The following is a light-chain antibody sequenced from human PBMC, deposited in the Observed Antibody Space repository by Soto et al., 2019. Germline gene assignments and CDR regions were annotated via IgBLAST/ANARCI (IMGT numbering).Light chain of an antibody. CDR2: DAS. V-gene: IGKV3-11*01. CDR3: QQRFGWPPIT. CDR1: QSISIY. Sequence: EIVLTQSPATLSLSPGERATLSCRASQSISIYLALYQQKPGQAPRLLIQDASNRATGVPARFSGSGSGTDVTLTISSLEPEDFAVYYCQQRFGWPPITFGQVTRLEI. J-gene: IGKJ5*01.